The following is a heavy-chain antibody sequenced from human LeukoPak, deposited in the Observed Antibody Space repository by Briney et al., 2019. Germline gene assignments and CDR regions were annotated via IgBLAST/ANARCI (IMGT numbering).Heavy chain of an antibody. V-gene: IGHV3-21*04. D-gene: IGHD5-12*01. CDR2: ISESGSYI. CDR1: GFTFSGYS. CDR3: ARDRAVKARIGGMDV. J-gene: IGHJ6*02. Sequence: PGGSLRLSCAASGFTFSGYSMNWVRQAPGKGLEWVSYISESGSYICFADSVKGRFTISRDNGKNSLYLQMNSLRGDDTGIYYCARDRAVKARIGGMDVWGQGTTVTVSS.